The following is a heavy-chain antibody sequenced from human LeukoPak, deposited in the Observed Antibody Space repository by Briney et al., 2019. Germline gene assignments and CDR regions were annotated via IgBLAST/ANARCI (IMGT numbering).Heavy chain of an antibody. CDR1: GFTFSSYW. CDR2: IKQDGSEK. D-gene: IGHD3-3*01. J-gene: IGHJ4*02. Sequence: GGSLRLSCAASGFTFSSYWMSWVRQAPGKGLEWVANIKQDGSEKYYVDSVKGRFTISRDSAKNSLYLQMNSLRAEDTAVYYCARMYDWDDFWSGYMYYFDYWGQGTLVTVSS. V-gene: IGHV3-7*03. CDR3: ARMYDWDDFWSGYMYYFDY.